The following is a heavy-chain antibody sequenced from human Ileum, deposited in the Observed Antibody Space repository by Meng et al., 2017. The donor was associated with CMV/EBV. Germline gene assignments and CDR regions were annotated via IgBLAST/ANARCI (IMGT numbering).Heavy chain of an antibody. V-gene: IGHV4-4*07. Sequence: VQTSRPCPGLVHSSETLSLPLTGLGGSISSYYWSWLRQPAGKGLEWIGRLSTTGSTNYNPYLKSRVTMSVDTSKKQFSLRLSSVTAADTAVYYCARTICDYTDYKYFDLWGRGTLVTVSS. CDR1: GGSISSYY. J-gene: IGHJ2*01. D-gene: IGHD4-11*01. CDR3: ARTICDYTDYKYFDL. CDR2: LSTTGST.